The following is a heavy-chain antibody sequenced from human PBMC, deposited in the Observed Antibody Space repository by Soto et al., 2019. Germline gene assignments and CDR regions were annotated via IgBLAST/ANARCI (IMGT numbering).Heavy chain of an antibody. V-gene: IGHV3-30*03. CDR1: GFSFSTYG. Sequence: QVQLVESGGGVVQPGRSLRLSCAASGFSFSTYGMHWVRQAPGKGLEWVALISYDGSNKYYADSVKGRFTISRDNSKNTLYLQMISLRAEDTAVYYCAVDNWGLRHKVPTWGQGTLVTVSS. J-gene: IGHJ5*02. D-gene: IGHD7-27*01. CDR2: ISYDGSNK. CDR3: AVDNWGLRHKVPT.